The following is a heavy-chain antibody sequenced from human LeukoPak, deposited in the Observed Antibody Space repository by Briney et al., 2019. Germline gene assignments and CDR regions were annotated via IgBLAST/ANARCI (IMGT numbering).Heavy chain of an antibody. Sequence: SVKVSCKASGGTFSSYAISWVRQAPGQGLEWMGRIIPILGIANYAQKFQGRVTITADKSTSTAYMELSSLRSEDTAVYYCARDVRSSCDSSGYVYWGQGTLVTVSS. CDR3: ARDVRSSCDSSGYVY. V-gene: IGHV1-69*04. CDR2: IIPILGIA. CDR1: GGTFSSYA. J-gene: IGHJ4*02. D-gene: IGHD3-22*01.